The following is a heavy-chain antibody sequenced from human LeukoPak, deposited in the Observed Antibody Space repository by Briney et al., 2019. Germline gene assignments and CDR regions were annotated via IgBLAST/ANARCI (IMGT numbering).Heavy chain of an antibody. V-gene: IGHV1-69*05. CDR1: GGTFSSYA. Sequence: SVKVSCKASGGTFSSYAISWVRQAPGQGLEWMGGIIPIFGTANYAQKFQGRVTITTDESTSTAYMELSSLRSEDTAVYHCARAKHPDYSSSSFPLVSWGQGTLVTVSS. CDR3: ARAKHPDYSSSSFPLVS. CDR2: IIPIFGTA. J-gene: IGHJ5*02. D-gene: IGHD6-6*01.